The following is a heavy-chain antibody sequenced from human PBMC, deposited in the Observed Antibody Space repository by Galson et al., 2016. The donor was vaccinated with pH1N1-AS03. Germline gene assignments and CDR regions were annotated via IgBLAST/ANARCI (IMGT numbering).Heavy chain of an antibody. CDR1: GFTFSSYA. CDR2: ISGSGGST. J-gene: IGHJ6*02. V-gene: IGHV3-23*01. Sequence: SLRLPCAASGFTFSSYAMSWVRQAPGKGLEWVSVISGSGGSTYYADSVKGRFSISRDNSKNTLYLQMHSLRAEDTAVYYCAKDDSGNDRDIYYGMDVWGQGTTVSVSS. D-gene: IGHD2-15*01. CDR3: AKDDSGNDRDIYYGMDV.